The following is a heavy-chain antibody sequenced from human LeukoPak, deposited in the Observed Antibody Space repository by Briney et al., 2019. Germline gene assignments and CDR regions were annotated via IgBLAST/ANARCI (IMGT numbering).Heavy chain of an antibody. CDR1: GGSISSSSYY. J-gene: IGHJ4*02. CDR2: IYYSGST. V-gene: IGHV4-39*01. D-gene: IGHD6-19*01. CDR3: ARGAGIAVAGTFTFDY. Sequence: PSETLSLTCTVSGGSISSSSYYWGWIRQPPGKGLEWIGSIYYSGSTYYNPSLKSRVTISVDTSKNQFSLKLSSVTAADTAVYYCARGAGIAVAGTFTFDYWGQGTLVTVSS.